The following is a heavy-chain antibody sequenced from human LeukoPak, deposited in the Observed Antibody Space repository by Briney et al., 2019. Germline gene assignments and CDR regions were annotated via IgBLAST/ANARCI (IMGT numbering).Heavy chain of an antibody. D-gene: IGHD3-3*01. Sequence: GGSLRLSCAASGFTFSSYGMNWVRQAPGKGLEWVSYISSSSRTIYYADSVKGRFTISRDNAKKSLYLQMNSLRAEDTAVYYCARGNQEVIFGVVIIDDHWGYYYYMDVWGKGTTVTVSS. CDR3: ARGNQEVIFGVVIIDDHWGYYYYMDV. J-gene: IGHJ6*03. CDR1: GFTFSSYG. CDR2: ISSSSRTI. V-gene: IGHV3-48*01.